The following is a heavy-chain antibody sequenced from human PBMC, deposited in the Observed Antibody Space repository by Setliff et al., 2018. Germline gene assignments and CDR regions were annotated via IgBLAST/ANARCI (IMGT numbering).Heavy chain of an antibody. CDR3: ARWRQRRDGYNKWVNYFDY. J-gene: IGHJ4*02. V-gene: IGHV4-34*01. Sequence: SLTCAVYGGSFSGYYWSRIRQPPGKGLEWIGEINHSGSTNYNPSLKSRVTISVDTSKNQFSLKLSSVTAADTAVYYCARWRQRRDGYNKWVNYFDYWGQGTLVTVSS. D-gene: IGHD5-12*01. CDR2: INHSGST. CDR1: GGSFSGYY.